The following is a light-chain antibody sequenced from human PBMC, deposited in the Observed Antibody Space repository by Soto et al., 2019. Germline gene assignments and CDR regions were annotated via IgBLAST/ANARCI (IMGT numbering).Light chain of an antibody. Sequence: DIQMTQSPSSLSASVGDRVTITCQASQDITNFLNWYQQKSGKAPKLLIYAASNLETGVPSRFSGGGSGTEFTFTISSLQPEDIATYYCQQYDLFPWTFGQGTKVEIK. V-gene: IGKV1-33*01. CDR1: QDITNF. CDR3: QQYDLFPWT. J-gene: IGKJ1*01. CDR2: AAS.